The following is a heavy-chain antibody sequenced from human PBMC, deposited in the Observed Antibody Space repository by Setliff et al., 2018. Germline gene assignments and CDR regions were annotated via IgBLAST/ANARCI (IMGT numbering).Heavy chain of an antibody. Sequence: SVKVSCKASGGSFSSYGITWVRQAPGQGLEWMGGTIPMFGTTNYAQKFQGRVTIITDESTSAAYMELSSLRSEDTAVYFCAREGVDTRSSTDYRYYMDVWGKGTTVTVSS. J-gene: IGHJ6*03. CDR1: GGSFSSYG. CDR2: TIPMFGTT. V-gene: IGHV1-69*05. D-gene: IGHD5-18*01. CDR3: AREGVDTRSSTDYRYYMDV.